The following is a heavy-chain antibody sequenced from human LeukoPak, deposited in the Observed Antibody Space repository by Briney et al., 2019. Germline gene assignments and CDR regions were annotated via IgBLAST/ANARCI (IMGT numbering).Heavy chain of an antibody. CDR2: IYYSGST. Sequence: SETLSLTCTVSGGSISSSSYYWSWIRQPPGKGLEWIGYIYYSGSTNYNPSLKSRVTISVDTSKNQFSLKLSSVTAADTAVYYCARHQAPAYDFWSGYQDYYGMDVWGQGTTVTVSS. J-gene: IGHJ6*02. D-gene: IGHD3-3*01. V-gene: IGHV4-61*05. CDR3: ARHQAPAYDFWSGYQDYYGMDV. CDR1: GGSISSSSYY.